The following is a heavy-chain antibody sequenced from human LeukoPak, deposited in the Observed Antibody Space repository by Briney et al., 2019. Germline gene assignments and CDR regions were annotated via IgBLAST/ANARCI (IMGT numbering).Heavy chain of an antibody. Sequence: PGGSLRLSCAASGFTFSSYGMHWVRQAPGKGLEWVAVISYDGSNKYYADSVKGRFTISRDNSKNTLYLQMNSLRAEDTAVYYCAKEAPPLPSGQGSETGYLYGDFPHGPGYWGQGTLVTVSS. J-gene: IGHJ4*02. CDR3: AKEAPPLPSGQGSETGYLYGDFPHGPGY. D-gene: IGHD4-17*01. V-gene: IGHV3-30*18. CDR2: ISYDGSNK. CDR1: GFTFSSYG.